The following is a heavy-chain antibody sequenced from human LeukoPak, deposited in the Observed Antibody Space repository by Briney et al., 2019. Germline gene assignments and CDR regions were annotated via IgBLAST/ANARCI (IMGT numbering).Heavy chain of an antibody. CDR3: ARRAGEYSHPYDY. CDR2: IYSGGNT. D-gene: IGHD4-17*01. CDR1: GFTFDDYG. J-gene: IGHJ4*02. Sequence: GGSLRLSCAASGFTFDDYGMSWVRQAPGKGLEWVSFIYSGGNTHYSDSVKGRFTISRDNSKNTLYLQMNSLRADDTAVYYCARRAGEYSHPYDYWGQGTLVTVSS. V-gene: IGHV3-53*01.